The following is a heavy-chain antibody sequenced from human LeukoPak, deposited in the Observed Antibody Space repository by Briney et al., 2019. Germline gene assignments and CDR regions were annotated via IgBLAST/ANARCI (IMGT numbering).Heavy chain of an antibody. D-gene: IGHD4-17*01. CDR2: IYPGDSDT. CDR1: GYSFTSYW. V-gene: IGHV5-51*01. CDR3: ARLEGYGDYFFAKPRGSLDY. J-gene: IGHJ4*02. Sequence: GESLKISCKGSGYSFTSYWIGWVRQMPGKGLEWMGIIYPGDSDTRYSPSFQGQVTISADKSISTAYLQWSSLKASDTAMYCCARLEGYGDYFFAKPRGSLDYWGQGTLVTVSS.